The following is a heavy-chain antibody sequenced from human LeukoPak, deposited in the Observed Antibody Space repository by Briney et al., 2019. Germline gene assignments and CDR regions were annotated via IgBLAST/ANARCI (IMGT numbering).Heavy chain of an antibody. CDR3: ARAPTVTTNIIYWYFDL. CDR2: ISSTGNYI. CDR1: GFTFSSYS. D-gene: IGHD4-17*01. J-gene: IGHJ2*01. V-gene: IGHV3-21*01. Sequence: PGGSLRLSCAASGFTFSSYSINWVRQAPGKGLEWVSSISSTGNYIYYADSVKGRFTVSRDNAKNSLYLQMNSLRAEDTALYYCARAPTVTTNIIYWYFDLWGRGTLVTVSS.